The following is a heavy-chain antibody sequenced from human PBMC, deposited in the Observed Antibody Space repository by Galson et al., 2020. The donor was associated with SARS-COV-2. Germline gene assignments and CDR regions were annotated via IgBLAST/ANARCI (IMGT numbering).Heavy chain of an antibody. V-gene: IGHV3-23*01. J-gene: IGHJ4*02. Sequence: GGSLRLSCAASGFTFSSYAMSWVRQAPGKGLEWVSGISGSGGSTNYADSVKGRFTISRDNSKNAMYLHMYSVRDEDTAVYYCAKRDSCAYYPHTPFDSWGQGTLVTVSS. CDR1: GFTFSSYA. D-gene: IGHD3-22*01. CDR2: ISGSGGST. CDR3: AKRDSCAYYPHTPFDS.